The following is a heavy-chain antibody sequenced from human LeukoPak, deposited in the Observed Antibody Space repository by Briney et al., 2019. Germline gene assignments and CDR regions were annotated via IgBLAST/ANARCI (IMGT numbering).Heavy chain of an antibody. J-gene: IGHJ4*02. CDR2: ITYDGSNK. V-gene: IGHV3-30*04. D-gene: IGHD3-3*01. CDR1: GFTFSSYA. Sequence: PGGSLRLSCAASGFTFSSYAMHWVRQAPGKGLEWVAVITYDGSNKYYADSVKGRFTISRDNSKNTLYLQMNSLRAEDTAVYYCARDFTPEWFDIHWGQGTLVTVS. CDR3: ARDFTPEWFDIH.